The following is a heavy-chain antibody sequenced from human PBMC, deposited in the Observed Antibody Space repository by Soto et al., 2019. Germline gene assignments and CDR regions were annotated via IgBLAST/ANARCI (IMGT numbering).Heavy chain of an antibody. D-gene: IGHD6-13*01. CDR1: GYTFINYY. CDR3: VRRHVSATGIDWFDP. J-gene: IGHJ5*02. CDR2: ISPKSGGT. Sequence: ASVKVSCKASGYTFINYYMHWVRQAPGQGFEWMGRISPKSGGTNYAQKFQGRVTITRDTSASTAYMELSSLRSEDTAVYYCVRRHVSATGIDWFDPWGQGTLVTVSS. V-gene: IGHV1-2*02.